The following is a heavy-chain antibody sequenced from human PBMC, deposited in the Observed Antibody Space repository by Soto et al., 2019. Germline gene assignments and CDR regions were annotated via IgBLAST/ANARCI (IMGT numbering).Heavy chain of an antibody. V-gene: IGHV4-39*01. CDR3: ARHSAPGAILARRYQYYGMDV. Sequence: SSETLSLTCTVSCGSISSSSYYWGWIRQPPGKGLEWIGSIYYSGSTYYNPSLKSRVTISVDTSKNQFSLKLSSVTAADTAVYYCARHSAPGAILARRYQYYGMDVWGQGTTVTVSS. D-gene: IGHD3-3*01. J-gene: IGHJ6*02. CDR2: IYYSGST. CDR1: CGSISSSSYY.